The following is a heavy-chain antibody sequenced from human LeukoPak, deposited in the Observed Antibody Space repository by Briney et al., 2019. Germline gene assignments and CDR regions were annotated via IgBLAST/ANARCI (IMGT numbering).Heavy chain of an antibody. V-gene: IGHV1-69*04. Sequence: GASVKVSCKASGGTFSSYAISWVRQAPGQGLEWMGRIIPILGIANYAQKFQGRVTMTRDTSISTASMELSRLRSDDTAVYYCVGPRGYKTAFDIWGQGTMVTVSS. J-gene: IGHJ3*02. CDR2: IIPILGIA. CDR1: GGTFSSYA. D-gene: IGHD5-24*01. CDR3: VGPRGYKTAFDI.